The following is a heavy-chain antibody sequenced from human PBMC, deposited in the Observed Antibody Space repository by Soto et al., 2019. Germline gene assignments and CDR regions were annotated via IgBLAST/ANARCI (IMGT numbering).Heavy chain of an antibody. D-gene: IGHD2-8*02. CDR1: GFTFSNYW. V-gene: IGHV3-74*01. CDR2: MNSDGSST. J-gene: IGHJ1*01. CDR3: ARTGGSDGTEYFQD. Sequence: EVQLVESGGGLVQPGGSLRLSCAASGFTFSNYWMHWVRQAPGKGLVWVSRMNSDGSSTSYADSVKGRFTISRDNXRNTLYLQMNSLRAEDTAVYYCARTGGSDGTEYFQDWGQGTLVTVSA.